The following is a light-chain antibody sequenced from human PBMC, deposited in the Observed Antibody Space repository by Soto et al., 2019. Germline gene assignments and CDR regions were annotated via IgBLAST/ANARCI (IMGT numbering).Light chain of an antibody. Sequence: EIVLTQSPATLSLSPGERATLSCRASQSVSSYLAWCQQKPGQAPRLLIYDASSRATGIPARFSGSGSGTDFTLTISSLEPEDFAVYYCQQHNDWPPITFGQGTRLEIK. CDR2: DAS. CDR3: QQHNDWPPIT. V-gene: IGKV3-11*01. CDR1: QSVSSY. J-gene: IGKJ5*01.